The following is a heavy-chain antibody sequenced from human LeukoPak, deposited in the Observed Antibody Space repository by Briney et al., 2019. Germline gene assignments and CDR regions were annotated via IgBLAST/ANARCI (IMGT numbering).Heavy chain of an antibody. Sequence: PSETLSLTCAVYGGSFSSGSYYWSWIRQPAGKGLEWIGRIYTSGSTNYNPSLKSRVTISVDTSKNQFSLKLSSVTAADTAVYYCARNVDTAMVLGFDYWGQGTLVTVSS. CDR1: GGSFSSGSYY. CDR2: IYTSGST. V-gene: IGHV4-61*02. CDR3: ARNVDTAMVLGFDY. D-gene: IGHD5-18*01. J-gene: IGHJ4*02.